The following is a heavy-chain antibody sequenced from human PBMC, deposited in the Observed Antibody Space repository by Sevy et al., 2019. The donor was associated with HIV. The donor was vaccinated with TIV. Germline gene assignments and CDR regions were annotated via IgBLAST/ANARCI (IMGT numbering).Heavy chain of an antibody. D-gene: IGHD3-22*01. V-gene: IGHV3-23*01. CDR3: AKDGCGYYYDCSVLFDY. Sequence: GGSLRLSCAASGFTFSSYAMSWVRQAPGKGLEWVSAISGSGYLTYYTDSVKGRFTISRDNSKNTLYLQMNSVRAEDTAVYYCAKDGCGYYYDCSVLFDYWGQGTLVTVSS. J-gene: IGHJ4*02. CDR1: GFTFSSYA. CDR2: ISGSGYLT.